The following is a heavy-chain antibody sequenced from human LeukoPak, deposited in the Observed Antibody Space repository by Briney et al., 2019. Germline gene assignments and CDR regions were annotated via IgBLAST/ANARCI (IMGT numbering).Heavy chain of an antibody. CDR2: INSDGSST. D-gene: IGHD3-22*01. CDR1: GFTFSSYW. CDR3: AKGLPYESRAYYDRLFDE. J-gene: IGHJ4*02. V-gene: IGHV3-74*01. Sequence: PGGSLRLSCAASGFTFSSYWMHWVRQVPGKGLVWASRINSDGSSTTYADSVKGRFTISRDDSENTLYLQMNSLRVEDTAVYYCAKGLPYESRAYYDRLFDEWGQGTLVTVSS.